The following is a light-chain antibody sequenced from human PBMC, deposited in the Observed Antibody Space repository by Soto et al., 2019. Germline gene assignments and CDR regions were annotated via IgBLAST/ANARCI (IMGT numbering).Light chain of an antibody. CDR3: MQATQFPYT. Sequence: DIVMTQTPLSSPVTLGQPASISCRSSQGLVHSDGNNYLSWLQQRPGQPPRLLIYEISNRFSGVPDRFSGSGAGTDFTLKISRVEAEDVGIYYCMQATQFPYTFGQGTKLEI. J-gene: IGKJ2*01. CDR1: QGLVHSDGNNY. V-gene: IGKV2-24*01. CDR2: EIS.